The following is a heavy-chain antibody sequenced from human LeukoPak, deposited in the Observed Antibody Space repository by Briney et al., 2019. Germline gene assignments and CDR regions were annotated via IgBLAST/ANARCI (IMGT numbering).Heavy chain of an antibody. Sequence: GALRLSCAASGFTFSSSAMHWVRQASGKGLKWVGQIRTEAKFYATAYAPSLKGRFTISRDDSKNTAYLQMNSLQTEDTALYYCTREKEGHNFGLDYYYYYLDVWGKGTTVTVAS. CDR2: IRTEAKFYAT. D-gene: IGHD5-18*01. CDR1: GFTFSSSA. CDR3: TREKEGHNFGLDYYYYYLDV. V-gene: IGHV3-73*01. J-gene: IGHJ6*03.